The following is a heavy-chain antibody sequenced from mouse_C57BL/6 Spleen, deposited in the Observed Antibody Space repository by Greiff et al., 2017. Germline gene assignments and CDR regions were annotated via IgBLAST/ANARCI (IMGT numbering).Heavy chain of an antibody. CDR2: IDPSDSYT. Sequence: QVQLQQPGAELVMPGASVKLSCKASGYTFTSYWMHWVKQRPGQGLEWIGEIDPSDSYTNYNQKFKGKSTLTVDKSSSTAYMQLSSLTSEDSAVYYCARSPVVATYYLDYWGQGTTLTVSS. D-gene: IGHD1-1*01. CDR3: ARSPVVATYYLDY. V-gene: IGHV1-69*01. CDR1: GYTFTSYW. J-gene: IGHJ2*01.